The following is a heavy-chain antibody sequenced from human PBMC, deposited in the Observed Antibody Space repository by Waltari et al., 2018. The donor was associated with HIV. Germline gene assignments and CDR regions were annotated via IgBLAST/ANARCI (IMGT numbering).Heavy chain of an antibody. D-gene: IGHD3-22*01. CDR1: GGSFSGYY. J-gene: IGHJ5*02. CDR3: ARRLPTIIRFDP. V-gene: IGHV4-34*01. Sequence: QVQLQQWGAGLLKPSETLSLTCAVYGGSFSGYYWSWIRQPPGKGLEWIGEINHSGSTNYNPSLKSRVTISVDTSKNQFSLKLSSVTAADTAVYYCARRLPTIIRFDPWGQGTLVTVSS. CDR2: INHSGST.